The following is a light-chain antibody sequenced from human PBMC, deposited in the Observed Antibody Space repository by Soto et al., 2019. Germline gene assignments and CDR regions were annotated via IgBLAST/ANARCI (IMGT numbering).Light chain of an antibody. J-gene: IGLJ2*01. CDR3: ASYTRTTTLV. CDR1: ISDIGGYNF. V-gene: IGLV2-14*01. CDR2: DVN. Sequence: QSALTQPASVSGSPGQSITISCTGTISDIGGYNFISWYQHHPGKAPKLVIYDVNNRPSGISYRFSGSKSGNTASLTISALQAEDEADYYCASYTRTTTLVFGGGTKLTVL.